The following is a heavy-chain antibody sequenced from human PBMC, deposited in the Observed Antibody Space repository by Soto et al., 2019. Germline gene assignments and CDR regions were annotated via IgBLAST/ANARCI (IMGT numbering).Heavy chain of an antibody. CDR3: ARGKRYDFWSGYYLDY. D-gene: IGHD3-3*01. V-gene: IGHV4-39*01. CDR1: GGSISSSSYY. J-gene: IGHJ4*02. Sequence: QLQLQESGPGLVKPSETLSLTCTVSGGSISSSSYYWGWIRQPPGKGLEWIGSIYYSGSTYYNPSLKSRVTLSVDTSKTQFSLKLSSVTAADTAVYYCARGKRYDFWSGYYLDYWGQGTLVTVSS. CDR2: IYYSGST.